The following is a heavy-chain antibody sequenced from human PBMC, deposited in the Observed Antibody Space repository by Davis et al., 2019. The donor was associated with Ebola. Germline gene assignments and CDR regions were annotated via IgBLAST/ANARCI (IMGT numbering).Heavy chain of an antibody. J-gene: IGHJ4*02. Sequence: MPSETLSLTCAVYGGSFSGYYWSWIRQPPGKGLEWIGEINHSGSTNYNPSLKSRVTISVDTSKNQFSLKLSSVNAADTAVYYCAIPYCSSTTCSLDYWGQGTLVTVSS. CDR2: INHSGST. CDR3: AIPYCSSTTCSLDY. CDR1: GGSFSGYY. D-gene: IGHD2-2*01. V-gene: IGHV4-34*01.